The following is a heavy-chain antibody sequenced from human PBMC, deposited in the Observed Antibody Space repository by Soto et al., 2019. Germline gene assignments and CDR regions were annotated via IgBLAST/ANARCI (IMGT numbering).Heavy chain of an antibody. CDR2: ISCYNGDT. V-gene: IGHV1-18*04. Sequence: QVRMVQSGTEVKEPGASVKVSCKASGYTFSSRGISWVRQAPGQGLEWLGWISCYNGDTFYAQKVQDRVTMTTDRSTSTAYLDLRNLRSDDTAVYYCAVGVDYGDYGYFDSWGQGTLVTVSS. D-gene: IGHD4-17*01. CDR1: GYTFSSRG. CDR3: AVGVDYGDYGYFDS. J-gene: IGHJ4*02.